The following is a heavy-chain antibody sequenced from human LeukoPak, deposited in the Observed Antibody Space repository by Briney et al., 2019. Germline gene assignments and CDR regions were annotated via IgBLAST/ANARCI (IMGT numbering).Heavy chain of an antibody. Sequence: GGSLRLSCAAPGFTFSNSWMNWVRQAPVKGPEWVANIKEDGSVEQYVDSVKGRFIISRDNAKNSLFLQMNSLRTEDTGVYYCVSGSGYWGQGTLVTVSS. D-gene: IGHD2-15*01. CDR3: VSGSGY. V-gene: IGHV3-7*01. CDR1: GFTFSNSW. J-gene: IGHJ4*02. CDR2: IKEDGSVE.